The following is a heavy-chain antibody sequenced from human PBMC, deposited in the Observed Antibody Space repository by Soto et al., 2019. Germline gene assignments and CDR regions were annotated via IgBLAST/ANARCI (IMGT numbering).Heavy chain of an antibody. D-gene: IGHD3-22*01. CDR1: GYTFTGYY. CDR2: INPNRGGT. CDR3: ARERIYYYDSSGYCNYYYGMDV. J-gene: IGHJ6*02. V-gene: IGHV1-2*04. Sequence: ASVKVSCKASGYTFTGYYMHWVRQAPGQGLEWMGWINPNRGGTSYAQKFQGWVIMTRDTAIRTADMELSSLRSDDTAVYYCARERIYYYDSSGYCNYYYGMDVWGQGTTVTVSS.